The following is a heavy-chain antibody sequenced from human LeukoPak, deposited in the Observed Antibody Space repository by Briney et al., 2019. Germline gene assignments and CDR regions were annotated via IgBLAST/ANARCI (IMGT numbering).Heavy chain of an antibody. Sequence: PSETLSLTCAVYGGSFSGYYWSWIRQPPGKGLEWIGEINHSGSTNYNPSLKSRVTISVDTSKNQFSLKLSSVTAADTAVYYCARGVDTAMVTRQHAFDIWGQGTMVTVSS. J-gene: IGHJ3*02. CDR2: INHSGST. D-gene: IGHD5-18*01. V-gene: IGHV4-34*01. CDR3: ARGVDTAMVTRQHAFDI. CDR1: GGSFSGYY.